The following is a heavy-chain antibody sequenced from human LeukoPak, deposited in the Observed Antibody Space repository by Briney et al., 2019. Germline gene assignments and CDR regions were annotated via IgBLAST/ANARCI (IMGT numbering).Heavy chain of an antibody. CDR1: GGSISTYY. J-gene: IGHJ4*02. Sequence: SETLSLTCTVSGGSISTYYWSWIRQPPGKGLEWIGYISYSGNTNHNPSLKSRVTISVDTSKNQFSLRVSSVTAADTAVYYCARGVQLWPYYFDHWGQGTLVTVSS. V-gene: IGHV4-59*01. CDR2: ISYSGNT. D-gene: IGHD5-18*01. CDR3: ARGVQLWPYYFDH.